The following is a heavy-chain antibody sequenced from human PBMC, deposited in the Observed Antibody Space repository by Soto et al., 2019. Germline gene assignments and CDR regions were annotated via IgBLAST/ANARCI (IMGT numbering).Heavy chain of an antibody. J-gene: IGHJ6*02. D-gene: IGHD6-13*01. CDR1: GYTFTSFY. Sequence: QMQLVQSGAEVKRPGASVRVSCKSSGYTFTSFYIHWVRQAPGQGLEWMGIINPSGGITNFAQRCQGRVNITRDMSTNTHYRELSSLKSADTAVYYCASSPAFASSWYGIPPDPSHGMDVWGQGTTVTVS. CDR2: INPSGGIT. V-gene: IGHV1-46*01. CDR3: ASSPAFASSWYGIPPDPSHGMDV.